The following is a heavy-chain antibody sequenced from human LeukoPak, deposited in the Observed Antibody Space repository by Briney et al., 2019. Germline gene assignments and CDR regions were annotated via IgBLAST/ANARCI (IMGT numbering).Heavy chain of an antibody. CDR3: ARGPPNWGYDF. CDR2: MSPNSGNT. V-gene: IGHV1-8*02. J-gene: IGHJ4*02. CDR1: DYTFINYG. D-gene: IGHD7-27*01. Sequence: ASVKVSCKASDYTFINYGISWVRQATGQGLEWLGWMSPNSGNTGYAQKFQGRVSMTRGTSVNTAYMELSSLRSEDTAVYYCARGPPNWGYDFWGQGTLVTVSS.